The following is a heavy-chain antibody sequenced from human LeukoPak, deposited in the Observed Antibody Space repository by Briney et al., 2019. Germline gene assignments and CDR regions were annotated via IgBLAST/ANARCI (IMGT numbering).Heavy chain of an antibody. D-gene: IGHD3-3*01. CDR3: ARVVWSYYYMDV. CDR1: GGSISSGGYY. J-gene: IGHJ6*03. Sequence: PSETLSLTCTVSGGSISSGGYYWSWIRQHPGKGLEWIGYIYYSGSTYYNPSLKSRVTISVDTPKNQFSLKLSSVTAADTAVYYCARVVWSYYYMDVWGKGTTVTVSS. V-gene: IGHV4-31*03. CDR2: IYYSGST.